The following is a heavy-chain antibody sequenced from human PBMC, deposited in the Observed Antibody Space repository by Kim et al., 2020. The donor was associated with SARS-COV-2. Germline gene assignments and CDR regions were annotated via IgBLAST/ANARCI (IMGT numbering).Heavy chain of an antibody. D-gene: IGHD5-18*01. CDR1: GFTFSSYE. CDR3: ARGGTWIQLWLGSLLY. J-gene: IGHJ4*02. V-gene: IGHV3-48*03. CDR2: ISSSGSTI. Sequence: GGSLRLSCAASGFTFSSYEMNWVRQAPGKGLEWVSYISSSGSTIYYADSVKGRFTISRDNAKNSLYLQMNSLRAEDTAVYYCARGGTWIQLWLGSLLYWGQVTLVTVSS.